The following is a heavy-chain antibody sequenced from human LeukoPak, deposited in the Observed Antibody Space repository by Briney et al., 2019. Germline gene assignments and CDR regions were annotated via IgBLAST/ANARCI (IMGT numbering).Heavy chain of an antibody. J-gene: IGHJ4*02. CDR2: LSDTGDST. Sequence: PVGSLRLSCAASGFTLSNHPMYWVRQAPGKGLEWVSSLSDTGDSTHYADSVKGRFTISRDSARSALYLQMNSLRAEDTAVYYCAKGDCSSGSCYFDYWGQGSQVTASS. V-gene: IGHV3-23*01. CDR3: AKGDCSSGSCYFDY. D-gene: IGHD2-15*01. CDR1: GFTLSNHP.